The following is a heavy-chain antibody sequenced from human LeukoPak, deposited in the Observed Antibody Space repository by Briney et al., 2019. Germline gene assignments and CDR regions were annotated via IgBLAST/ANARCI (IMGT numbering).Heavy chain of an antibody. CDR1: GFTFDDYA. Sequence: GGSLRLSCAASGFTFDDYAMHWVRQAPGKGLEWVSGISCNSGSIGYADSVKGRFTISRDNAKNSLYLQMNSLRAEDTALYYCAKGAYYYDSSGYPGYMDVWGKGTTVTVSS. V-gene: IGHV3-9*01. CDR2: ISCNSGSI. J-gene: IGHJ6*03. D-gene: IGHD3-22*01. CDR3: AKGAYYYDSSGYPGYMDV.